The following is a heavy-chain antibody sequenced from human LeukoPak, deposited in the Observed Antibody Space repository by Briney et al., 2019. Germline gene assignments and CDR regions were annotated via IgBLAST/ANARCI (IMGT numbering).Heavy chain of an antibody. CDR3: ARDMWGTFDY. D-gene: IGHD7-27*01. Sequence: GGSLRLSCAASGFTFSSYAMSWVRQAPGKGPVWVSRMSPDGSDTKYADSVKGRFTISRDNAKNTMYLQMSSLRAEDTAVYYCARDMWGTFDYWGQGALVTVSS. V-gene: IGHV3-74*03. CDR1: GFTFSSYA. CDR2: MSPDGSDT. J-gene: IGHJ4*02.